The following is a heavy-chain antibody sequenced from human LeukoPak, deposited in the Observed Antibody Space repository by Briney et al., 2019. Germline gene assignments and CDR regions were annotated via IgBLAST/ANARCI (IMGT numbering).Heavy chain of an antibody. J-gene: IGHJ6*03. CDR1: GFTFSSYS. D-gene: IGHD3-10*01. V-gene: IGHV3-21*01. CDR2: ISSSSSYI. Sequence: PGGSLRLSCAASGFTFSSYSMNWVRQAPGKGLEWVSSISSSSSYIYYADSVKGRFTISRDNAKNSLYLQMNSLRAEDTAVYYCARVPAGANYYYYMDVWGKGTTVTVSS. CDR3: ARVPAGANYYYYMDV.